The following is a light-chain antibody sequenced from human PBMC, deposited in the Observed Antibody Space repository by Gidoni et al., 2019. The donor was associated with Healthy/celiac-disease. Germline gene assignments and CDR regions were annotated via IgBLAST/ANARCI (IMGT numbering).Light chain of an antibody. CDR1: QSVSSSY. CDR3: QQYSSSPWT. V-gene: IGKV3-20*01. Sequence: EIVLTQSPGTLSLSPGERATLSCRASQSVSSSYLAWYQQKPGQAPRLLIYGASSRATGIPERFSGSGSGTDFTLTISRLEPDDFAVYYCQQYSSSPWTFGQGTKVEIK. CDR2: GAS. J-gene: IGKJ1*01.